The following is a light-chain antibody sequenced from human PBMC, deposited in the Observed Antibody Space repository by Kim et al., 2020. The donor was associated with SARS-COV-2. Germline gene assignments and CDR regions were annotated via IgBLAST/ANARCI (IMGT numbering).Light chain of an antibody. J-gene: IGKJ2*01. V-gene: IGKV3-20*01. CDR1: QSVSSSY. Sequence: SPGEGATLSCRASQSVSSSYLAWYQQKPGQAPRLLICGASSRATGIPDRFSGSGSGTDFTLTISRLEPEDFAVYYCQQYGSSPMYTFGQGTKLEI. CDR2: GAS. CDR3: QQYGSSPMYT.